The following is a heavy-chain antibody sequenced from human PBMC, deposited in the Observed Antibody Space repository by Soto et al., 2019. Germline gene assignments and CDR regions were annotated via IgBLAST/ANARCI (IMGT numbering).Heavy chain of an antibody. CDR1: GGSISRGDYY. D-gene: IGHD2-15*01. CDR2: IYYSGST. CDR3: ARGADCSGGRCHFSVDY. V-gene: IGHV4-30-4*01. J-gene: IGHJ4*02. Sequence: QVQLQESGPGLVKPSQTLSLTCTVSGGSISRGDYYWSWIRQPPGKGLEWIGYIYYSGSTYYNPDLTTRVTTSVGPATDQFSLKLSSVTAADTAVYYCARGADCSGGRCHFSVDYWGQGTLVTVSS.